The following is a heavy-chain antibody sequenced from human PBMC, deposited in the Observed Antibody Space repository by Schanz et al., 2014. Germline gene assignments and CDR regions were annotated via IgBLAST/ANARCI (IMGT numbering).Heavy chain of an antibody. D-gene: IGHD2-2*03. J-gene: IGHJ4*02. Sequence: EVQLVESGGGLVQPGGSLRLSCAASGFTFSAYAMTWVRQIPGKGLEWVSAISASGGTTYYADSVKGRFTISRDNSKSTLYLQMNSLRAEDTAVYYCARAGYCTSVSCSLFVSDYWGQGTLVTVSS. CDR3: ARAGYCTSVSCSLFVSDY. V-gene: IGHV3-23*04. CDR2: ISASGGTT. CDR1: GFTFSAYA.